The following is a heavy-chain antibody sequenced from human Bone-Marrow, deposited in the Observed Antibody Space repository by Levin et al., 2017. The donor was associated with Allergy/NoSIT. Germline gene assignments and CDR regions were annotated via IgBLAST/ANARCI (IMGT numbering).Heavy chain of an antibody. CDR2: ISYDGSNK. CDR1: GFTFSSYA. J-gene: IGHJ6*02. CDR3: ARDDEEVVPAAIRNRSDYGMDV. Sequence: GESLKISCAASGFTFSSYAMHWVRQAPGKGLEWVAVISYDGSNKYYADSVKGRFTISRDNSKNTLYLQMNSLRAEDTAVYYCARDDEEVVPAAIRNRSDYGMDVWGQGTTVTVSS. V-gene: IGHV3-30*04. D-gene: IGHD2-2*02.